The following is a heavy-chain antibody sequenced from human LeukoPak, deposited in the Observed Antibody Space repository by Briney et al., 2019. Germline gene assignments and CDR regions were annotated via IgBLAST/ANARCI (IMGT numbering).Heavy chain of an antibody. J-gene: IGHJ4*02. CDR2: INRSGST. CDR3: ARCGLATVLYLD. D-gene: IGHD2-8*01. CDR1: GGSFSKYY. Sequence: SETLSLTCGVSGGSFSKYYWSWIRQPPGKGLEGSGEINRSGSTNYNTFLKSRVTISVETTKKHFSLKLTSVTAAQTALSLCARCGLATVLYLDWGQGTLVTVSS. V-gene: IGHV4-34*01.